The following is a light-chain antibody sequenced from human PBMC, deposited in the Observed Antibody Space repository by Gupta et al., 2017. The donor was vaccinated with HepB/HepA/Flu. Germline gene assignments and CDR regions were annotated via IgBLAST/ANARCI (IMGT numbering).Light chain of an antibody. Sequence: DIVLTQSPDSLAVSLGERAIITCKSSQRVLYSSDITNSLAWFPYKPRQPAKLLLYWAYARESGVPDRLRGRGYGTDFPRNISRRKGEDVAVYYCEQEDTGPRTFGEGTKLE. CDR2: WAY. CDR1: QRVLYSSDITNS. J-gene: IGKJ1*01. V-gene: IGKV4-1*01. CDR3: EQEDTGPRT.